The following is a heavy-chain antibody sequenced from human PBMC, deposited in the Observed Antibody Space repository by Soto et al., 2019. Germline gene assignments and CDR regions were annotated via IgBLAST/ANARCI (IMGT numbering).Heavy chain of an antibody. V-gene: IGHV1-8*01. D-gene: IGHD2-15*01. CDR1: GYTFTSYD. Sequence: ASVKVSCKASGYTFTSYDINWVRQATGQGLEWMGWMNPNSGNTGYAQKFQGRVTMTRNTSISTAYMELSGLRSEDTAVYYCARGSTPVCSGGSCYWGDAFDIWGQGTMVTVSS. CDR3: ARGSTPVCSGGSCYWGDAFDI. J-gene: IGHJ3*02. CDR2: MNPNSGNT.